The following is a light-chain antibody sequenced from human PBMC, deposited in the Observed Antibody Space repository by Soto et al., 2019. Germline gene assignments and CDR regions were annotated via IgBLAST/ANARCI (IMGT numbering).Light chain of an antibody. CDR1: SSDVAIYNY. Sequence: QSALTQPRSVSGSPGQSVTISCTGTSSDVAIYNYVSWYQHHPGKAPKPMIYDVSNRPSGVPDRFSGSKSDNTASLTISGLQAEDEADYYCCSYVGSYVLFGGGTQLTVL. CDR2: DVS. J-gene: IGLJ2*01. CDR3: CSYVGSYVL. V-gene: IGLV2-11*01.